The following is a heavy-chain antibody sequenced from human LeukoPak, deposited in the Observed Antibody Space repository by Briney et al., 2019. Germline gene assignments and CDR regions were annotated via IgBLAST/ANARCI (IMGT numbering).Heavy chain of an antibody. J-gene: IGHJ5*02. D-gene: IGHD2-2*01. CDR2: ISHSGST. CDR1: GGSITGGGYY. V-gene: IGHV4-30-2*01. CDR3: ASDLGYCTSTSCRYFDP. Sequence: SQTLSLTCTVSGGSITGGGYYWSWIRQPPGKGLEWIGYISHSGSTYYNPSLRSRVTISVDTSKNQFSLKLTSVTAADTAVYYCASDLGYCTSTSCRYFDPWGQGTLVTVSS.